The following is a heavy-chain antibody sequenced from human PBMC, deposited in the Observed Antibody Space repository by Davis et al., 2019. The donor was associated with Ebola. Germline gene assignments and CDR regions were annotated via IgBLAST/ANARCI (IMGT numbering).Heavy chain of an antibody. CDR3: ARDPLAGAFDI. J-gene: IGHJ3*02. V-gene: IGHV3-7*03. CDR1: GFTFRNYW. Sequence: GESLKTPCVASGFTFRNYWMTRVRQASGKGLACVAILNPEGIETYYVDSVKGRFTISRDNAKNSLYLQMNSLRVEDTATYYCARDPLAGAFDIWGQGTMVTVSS. CDR2: LNPEGIET.